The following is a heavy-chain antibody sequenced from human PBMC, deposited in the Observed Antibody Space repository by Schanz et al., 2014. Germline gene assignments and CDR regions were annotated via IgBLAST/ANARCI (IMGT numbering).Heavy chain of an antibody. CDR3: ARDIQYHYDTSGPVGAFDI. D-gene: IGHD3-22*01. CDR1: GGTFSTYT. J-gene: IGHJ3*02. V-gene: IGHV1-69*08. CDR2: VIPIFGIT. Sequence: QVQLVQSGGEVKKPGSSVKVSCKASGGTFSTYTISWVRQAPGQGLEWMGRVIPIFGITNYAQKFQGRVTITADKSTSTAYMDLSSLRSDDTAVYYCARDIQYHYDTSGPVGAFDIWGQGTVVTVSS.